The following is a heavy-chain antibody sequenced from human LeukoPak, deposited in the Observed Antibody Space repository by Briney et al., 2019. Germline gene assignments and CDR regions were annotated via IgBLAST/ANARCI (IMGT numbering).Heavy chain of an antibody. J-gene: IGHJ4*02. D-gene: IGHD5-18*01. Sequence: GGAPRHSRAASGVSSSSYATRCVCPAPGEGLESVSAISGSGRSTCYADSVKGRFTISRDNSKNPLYLQMNSLRAKDTAVYYCARVVRVLQLWSLDYWGEGTLVSLSS. V-gene: IGHV3-23*01. CDR3: ARVVRVLQLWSLDY. CDR2: ISGSGRST. CDR1: GVSSSSYA.